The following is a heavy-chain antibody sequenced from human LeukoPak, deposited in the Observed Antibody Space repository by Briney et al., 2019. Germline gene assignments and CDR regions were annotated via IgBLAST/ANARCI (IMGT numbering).Heavy chain of an antibody. CDR3: AKDPAAAGDGS. CDR1: GFMFSSYA. V-gene: IGHV3-33*06. CDR2: ICNDGGNE. D-gene: IGHD6-13*01. Sequence: GRSQSLSCAASGFMFSSYAMHWVRQAPGKGLEWVAVICNDGGNEYYADSVKGRFTISRDNSKNTLYLQMNSLRAEDTAVYYCAKDPAAAGDGSWGQGTLVTVSS. J-gene: IGHJ4*02.